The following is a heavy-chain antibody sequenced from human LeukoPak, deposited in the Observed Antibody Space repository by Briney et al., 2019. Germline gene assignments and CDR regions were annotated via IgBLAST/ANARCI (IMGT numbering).Heavy chain of an antibody. D-gene: IGHD2-21*02. CDR1: GGPFSGYY. CDR2: INHSGST. V-gene: IGHV4-34*01. Sequence: PSETLSLTCAVYGGPFSGYYWSWIRQPPGKGLEWIGEINHSGSTNYNPSLKSRVTISVDTSKNQFSLKLSSVTAADTAVYYCARHGGGHIVVVTANYYYYMDVWGKGTTVTISS. J-gene: IGHJ6*03. CDR3: ARHGGGHIVVVTANYYYYMDV.